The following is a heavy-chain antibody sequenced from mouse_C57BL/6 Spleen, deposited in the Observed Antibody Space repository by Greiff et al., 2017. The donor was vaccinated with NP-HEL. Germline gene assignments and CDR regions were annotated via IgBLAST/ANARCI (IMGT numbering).Heavy chain of an antibody. CDR3: ARNYGSVWYFDV. V-gene: IGHV1-54*01. J-gene: IGHJ1*03. D-gene: IGHD1-1*01. CDR2: INPGSGGT. Sequence: VQLQQSGAELVRPGTSVKVSCKASGYAFTNYLIEWVKQRPGQGLEWIGVINPGSGGTNYNEKFKGKATLTADKSSSTAYMQLSSLTSEDSAVYFCARNYGSVWYFDVWGTGTTVTVSS. CDR1: GYAFTNYL.